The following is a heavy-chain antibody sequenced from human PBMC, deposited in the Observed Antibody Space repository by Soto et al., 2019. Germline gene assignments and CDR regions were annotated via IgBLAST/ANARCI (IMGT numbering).Heavy chain of an antibody. CDR2: IYYSGST. CDR3: ARLNKYYYDSTGLSYFDY. Sequence: SETLSLTCTVSGGSISSSSYCWGWIRQPPGKGLEWIGSIYYSGSTYYNPSLKSRVTISVDTSKNQFSLKLSSVTAADTAVYYCARLNKYYYDSTGLSYFDYWGQGTLVTVSS. V-gene: IGHV4-39*01. CDR1: GGSISSSSYC. D-gene: IGHD3-22*01. J-gene: IGHJ4*02.